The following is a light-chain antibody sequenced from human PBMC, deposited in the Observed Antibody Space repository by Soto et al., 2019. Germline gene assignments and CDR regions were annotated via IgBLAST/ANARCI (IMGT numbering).Light chain of an antibody. CDR2: DAS. V-gene: IGKV1-5*01. CDR1: QSINTW. J-gene: IGKJ1*01. Sequence: DIQMTQSPTTLSASVGDRVTITCRASQSINTWLAWYQQKSGKAPKLLIYDASSLESGVPPRFSGSGSGTEFTLTISCLQPDDFGTYYCQQYNTYVTFAQGTNGDIK. CDR3: QQYNTYVT.